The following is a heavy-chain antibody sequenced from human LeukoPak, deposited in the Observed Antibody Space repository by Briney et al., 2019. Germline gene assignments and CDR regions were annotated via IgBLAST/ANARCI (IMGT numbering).Heavy chain of an antibody. CDR1: GYTFTGYY. J-gene: IGHJ4*02. V-gene: IGHV1-2*06. CDR2: INPNSGDT. D-gene: IGHD6-19*01. CDR3: ASPAYSSGWYHC. Sequence: ASVKVSCKASGYTFTGYYMHWVRQAPGQGLEWMGRINPNSGDTNYAQKFQGRVTMTRDTSISTAYMELSSLRSDDTAVYYCASPAYSSGWYHCWGQGTLVTVSS.